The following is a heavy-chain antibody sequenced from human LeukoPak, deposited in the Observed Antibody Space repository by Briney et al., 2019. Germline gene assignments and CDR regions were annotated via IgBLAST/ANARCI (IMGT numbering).Heavy chain of an antibody. CDR1: GYTLTELS. Sequence: ASVKVSCKVSGYTLTELSMHWVRQAPGKGLEWMGGFDPEDGETIYAQKFQGRVTMTEDTSTDTAYMELSSLGSEDTAVYYCATGPDSQSPYYGSSLLFDYWGQGTLVTVSS. CDR3: ATGPDSQSPYYGSSLLFDY. D-gene: IGHD3-10*01. CDR2: FDPEDGET. V-gene: IGHV1-24*01. J-gene: IGHJ4*02.